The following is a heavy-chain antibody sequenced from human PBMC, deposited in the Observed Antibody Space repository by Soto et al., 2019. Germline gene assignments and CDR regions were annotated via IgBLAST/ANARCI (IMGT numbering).Heavy chain of an antibody. CDR2: IWYDGSNK. V-gene: IGHV3-33*01. D-gene: IGHD3-10*01. Sequence: GGSLRLSCAASGFTFSSYGMHWVRQAPGKGLEWVAVIWYDGSNKYYADSVKGRFTISRDNSKNTLYLQMNSLRAEDTAVYYCARDRRGNMYYFDYWGQGTLGTVS. CDR3: ARDRRGNMYYFDY. CDR1: GFTFSSYG. J-gene: IGHJ4*02.